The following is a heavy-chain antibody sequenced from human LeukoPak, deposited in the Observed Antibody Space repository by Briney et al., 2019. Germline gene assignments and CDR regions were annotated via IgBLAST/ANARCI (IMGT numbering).Heavy chain of an antibody. CDR3: ARRSIAAAGPIDY. V-gene: IGHV3-30*04. J-gene: IGHJ4*02. CDR1: GFTFSSYA. D-gene: IGHD6-13*01. CDR2: ISYDGSNK. Sequence: SGESLRLSCAASGFTFSSYAMHWVRQAPGKGLEWVAVISYDGSNKYYADSVKGRFTISRDNSKNMLYLQMNSLRAEDTAVYYCARRSIAAAGPIDYWGQGTLVTVSS.